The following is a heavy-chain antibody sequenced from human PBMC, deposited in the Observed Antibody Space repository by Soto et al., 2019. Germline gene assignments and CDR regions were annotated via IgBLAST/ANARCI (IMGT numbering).Heavy chain of an antibody. Sequence: SGPTLVNPTQTLTLTCTFSGFSLSTSGVGVGWIRQPPGKALGWLAVIYWDDDKRYSPSLKNRLTITKDTSKNHVVLTMTNIDAVDTATYYCAHKEPRMNHFAYPGQRTPVTSPQ. V-gene: IGHV2-5*02. D-gene: IGHD2-8*01. CDR3: AHKEPRMNHFAY. J-gene: IGHJ4*02. CDR1: GFSLSTSGVG. CDR2: IYWDDDK.